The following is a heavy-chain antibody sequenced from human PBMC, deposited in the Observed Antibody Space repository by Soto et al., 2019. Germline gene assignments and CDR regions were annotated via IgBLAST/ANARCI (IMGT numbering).Heavy chain of an antibody. CDR2: ISAYNGNT. J-gene: IGHJ3*02. V-gene: IGHV1-18*01. CDR1: GYTFTSYG. Sequence: QVQLVQSGAEVKKPGASVKVSCKASGYTFTSYGISWVRQAPGQGLEWMGWISAYNGNTNYAQKLQGRVTMTTDTSTSTAYMELRSLISDDTAVYYCARRGDTYYYDSSAGAFDIWGQGTMVTVSS. CDR3: ARRGDTYYYDSSAGAFDI. D-gene: IGHD3-22*01.